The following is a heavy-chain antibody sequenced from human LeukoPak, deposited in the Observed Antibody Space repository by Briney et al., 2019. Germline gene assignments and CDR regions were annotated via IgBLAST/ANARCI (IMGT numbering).Heavy chain of an antibody. CDR2: IGTSGNTI. J-gene: IGHJ4*02. D-gene: IGHD6-19*01. Sequence: GGSLRLSCAASGFSFSGYIMNWVRQTPGKGLEWVSLIGTSGNTIYYADSVKGRFTVSRDNAKNSLYLQMNSLRAEDTAVYYCARDQWLDYWGQGTLLTVSS. CDR3: ARDQWLDY. V-gene: IGHV3-48*01. CDR1: GFSFSGYI.